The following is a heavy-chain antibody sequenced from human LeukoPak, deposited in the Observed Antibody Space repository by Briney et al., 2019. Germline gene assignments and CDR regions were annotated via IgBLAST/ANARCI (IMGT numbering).Heavy chain of an antibody. CDR2: ISSSSSYT. J-gene: IGHJ4*02. CDR1: GFTFSDYY. D-gene: IGHD3-10*01. CDR3: ANPSGTPQPLDY. Sequence: KPGGSLRLSCAASGFTFSDYYMSWIRQAPGKGLEWVSYISSSSSYTNYADSVKGRFTISRDNAKNSLYLQMNSLRAEDTAVYYCANPSGTPQPLDYWGQGTLVTVSS. V-gene: IGHV3-11*03.